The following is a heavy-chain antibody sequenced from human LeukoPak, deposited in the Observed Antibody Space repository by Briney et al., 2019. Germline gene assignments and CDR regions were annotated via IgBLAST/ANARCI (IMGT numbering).Heavy chain of an antibody. D-gene: IGHD3-10*01. CDR1: GGSFSGYY. V-gene: IGHV4-34*01. CDR3: ASPGLPGNDAFDI. J-gene: IGHJ3*02. CDR2: INHSGST. Sequence: SETLSLTCAVYGGSFSGYYWSWIRQPPGKGLEWIGEINHSGSTNYNPPFKSRVTISVDTSKNQFSLKLSSVTAADTAVYYCASPGLPGNDAFDIWGQGTMVTVSS.